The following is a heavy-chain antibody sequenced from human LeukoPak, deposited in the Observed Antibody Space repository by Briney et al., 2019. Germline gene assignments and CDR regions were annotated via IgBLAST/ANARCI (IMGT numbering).Heavy chain of an antibody. D-gene: IGHD3-10*01. Sequence: GGSLRLSCAASGFTFSNAWMSWVRQAPGKGLEWVGRIKSKTDGGTTDYAAPVKGRFTISRDDSKNTLYLQMNSLRAEDTAVYYCARVRDYGSGIDHDYWGQGTLVTVSS. CDR1: GFTFSNAW. V-gene: IGHV3-15*01. CDR2: IKSKTDGGTT. J-gene: IGHJ4*02. CDR3: ARVRDYGSGIDHDY.